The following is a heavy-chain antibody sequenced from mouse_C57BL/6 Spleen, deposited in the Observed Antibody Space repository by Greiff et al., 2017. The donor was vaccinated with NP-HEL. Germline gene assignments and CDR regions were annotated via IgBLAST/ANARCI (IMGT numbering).Heavy chain of an antibody. CDR1: GYTFTNYW. J-gene: IGHJ3*01. CDR3: ARSRNGYDRFAY. D-gene: IGHD2-2*01. Sequence: VQLQQSGAELVRPGTSVKMSCKASGYTFTNYWIGWAKQRPGHGLEWIGDIHPGGGYTNYNEKFKGKATLTADKSSSTAYMQFSSLTSEDSAIYYCARSRNGYDRFAYWGQGTLVTVSA. V-gene: IGHV1-63*01. CDR2: IHPGGGYT.